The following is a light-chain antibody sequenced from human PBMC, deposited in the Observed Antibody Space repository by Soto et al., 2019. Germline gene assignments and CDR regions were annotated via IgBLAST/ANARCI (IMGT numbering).Light chain of an antibody. V-gene: IGLV1-44*01. J-gene: IGLJ2*01. CDR1: SSNIGSNT. Sequence: QSVLTQPHSASGTPGQRVTISCSGSSSNIGSNTVNWYQQRPGTAPKLLIYSNNQRPSGVPDRFAGSKSGTSASLAICGLQSEDEADYYCSAWDDRLNGPVFGGGTKLTV. CDR3: SAWDDRLNGPV. CDR2: SNN.